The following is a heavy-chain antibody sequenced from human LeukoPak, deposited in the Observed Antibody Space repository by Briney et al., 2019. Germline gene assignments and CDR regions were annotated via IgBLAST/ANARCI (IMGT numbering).Heavy chain of an antibody. D-gene: IGHD2-2*01. Sequence: GGSLRLSCAASGFTFSSYSMNWVRQAPGKGLEWVSAISGSGGSTYYAGSVKGRFTISRDNSKNTLYLQMNSLRAEDTAVYYCAKLQGYCSSTSCYYWFDPWGQGTLVTVSS. CDR1: GFTFSSYS. V-gene: IGHV3-23*01. CDR2: ISGSGGST. CDR3: AKLQGYCSSTSCYYWFDP. J-gene: IGHJ5*02.